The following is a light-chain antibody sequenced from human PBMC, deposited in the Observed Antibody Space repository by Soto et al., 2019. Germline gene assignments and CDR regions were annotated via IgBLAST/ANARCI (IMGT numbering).Light chain of an antibody. Sequence: EIVLTQSPGTLSLSPGERATLSCRASQSVSSSYLAWYQQKPGQAPRLSIYGASSRATGIPDRFSGSGSGTDFTLTISRLEPEDFAVYYCQQYGSSLSLTFGGGTKVEIK. J-gene: IGKJ4*01. V-gene: IGKV3-20*01. CDR1: QSVSSSY. CDR2: GAS. CDR3: QQYGSSLSLT.